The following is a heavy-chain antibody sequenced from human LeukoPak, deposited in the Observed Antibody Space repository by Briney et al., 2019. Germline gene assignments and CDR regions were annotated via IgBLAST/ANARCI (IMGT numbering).Heavy chain of an antibody. CDR2: IFNSGST. CDR3: ARGSNYFDY. Sequence: PSETLSLTCTVSGGSFRSGGYYWSWIRQPPGEGLEWIGFIFNSGSTNYNPSLKSRVTISGDTSKNQFSLRLSSVTAADTAVYYCARGSNYFDYWGQGTLATVSS. CDR1: GGSFRSGGYY. V-gene: IGHV4-61*08. D-gene: IGHD6-6*01. J-gene: IGHJ4*02.